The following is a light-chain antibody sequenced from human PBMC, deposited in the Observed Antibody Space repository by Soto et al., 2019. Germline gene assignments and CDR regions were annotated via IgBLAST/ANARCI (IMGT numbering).Light chain of an antibody. V-gene: IGLV2-14*01. CDR1: SSNIGGNS. J-gene: IGLJ3*02. CDR2: EVS. Sequence: QSVMTQPPSVSAAPGQRVTISCSGSSSNIGGNSVSWYQQFPGKAPKLMMYEVSNRPSGVPDRFSGSKSGNTASLSISGLQADDEADYYCSSYTSSYTWVFGRGTKVTVL. CDR3: SSYTSSYTWV.